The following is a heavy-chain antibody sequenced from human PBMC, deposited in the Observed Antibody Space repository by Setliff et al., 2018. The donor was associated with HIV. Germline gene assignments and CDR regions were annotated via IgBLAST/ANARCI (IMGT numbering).Heavy chain of an antibody. CDR3: ARVRPAPGAALDY. V-gene: IGHV1-46*04. D-gene: IGHD6-13*01. J-gene: IGHJ4*02. CDR1: GYKFSPYR. CDR2: IDPGSGAA. Sequence: ASVKVSCKTSGYKFSPYRIHWVRQAPGQGLEWIGIIDPGSGAATYAQKLQGRITTTRDTSTTTVYMHLNSLTSDDSAVYFCARVRPAPGAALDYWGQGTLVTVSS.